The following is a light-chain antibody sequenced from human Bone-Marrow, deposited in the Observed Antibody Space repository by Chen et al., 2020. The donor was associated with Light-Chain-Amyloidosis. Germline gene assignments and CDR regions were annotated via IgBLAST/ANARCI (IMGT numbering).Light chain of an antibody. CDR3: QQANNFPLT. J-gene: IGKJ4*01. Sequence: DVQMTQSPSSVSAFVEDRVTITCRASQSINNYLVWYQQRPGNAPKLLIYTASTLQSGVPSRFSGSGSGTDFTLTISSLQPEDVATYYCQQANNFPLTFGGGTKVEIK. CDR2: TAS. V-gene: IGKV1-12*01. CDR1: QSINNY.